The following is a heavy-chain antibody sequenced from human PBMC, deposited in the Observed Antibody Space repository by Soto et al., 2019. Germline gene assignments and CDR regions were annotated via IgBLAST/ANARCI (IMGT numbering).Heavy chain of an antibody. CDR2: ISGSGGST. CDR3: AKAGYSSSSAYYYYYYGMDV. CDR1: GFTFSSYA. D-gene: IGHD6-6*01. V-gene: IGHV3-23*01. Sequence: PGGSLRLSCAASGFTFSSYAMSWVRQAPGKGLEWVSAISGSGGSTYYADSVKGRFTISRDNSKNTLYLQMNSLRAEDTAVYYCAKAGYSSSSAYYYYYYGMDVWGQGTTVTVSS. J-gene: IGHJ6*02.